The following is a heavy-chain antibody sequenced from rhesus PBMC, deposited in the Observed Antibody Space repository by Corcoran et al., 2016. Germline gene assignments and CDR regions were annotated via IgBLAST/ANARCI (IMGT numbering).Heavy chain of an antibody. D-gene: IGHD6-43*01. J-gene: IGHJ4*01. CDR3: ARGRWQQLDH. Sequence: QVTLKESGPALVKPTQTLTLTCTFSGFSLSTSGMGVGWIRQPPGKALEWLASIYWDDDKYYRTSLKSRLTISKDTSKNQVVLTMTNMDPVDTATYYCARGRWQQLDHWGQGVLVTVSS. V-gene: IGHV2S1*01. CDR1: GFSLSTSGMG. CDR2: IYWDDDK.